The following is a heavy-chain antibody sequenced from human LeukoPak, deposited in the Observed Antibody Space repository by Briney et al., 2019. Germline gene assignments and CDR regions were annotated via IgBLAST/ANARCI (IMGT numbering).Heavy chain of an antibody. Sequence: GESLKISCKGSGYRFTGYWIGWVRQMPGKGLEWRGIIYPGDSDTRYSPSFQGQVTISADKCISTAYLQWSSLKASDTAMYYCARRLLGYCSGGSCEYYFDYWGQGTLVTVSS. CDR1: GYRFTGYW. J-gene: IGHJ4*02. CDR2: IYPGDSDT. CDR3: ARRLLGYCSGGSCEYYFDY. D-gene: IGHD2-15*01. V-gene: IGHV5-51*01.